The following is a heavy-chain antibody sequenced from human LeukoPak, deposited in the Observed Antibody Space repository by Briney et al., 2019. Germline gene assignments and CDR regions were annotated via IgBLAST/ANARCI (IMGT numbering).Heavy chain of an antibody. Sequence: SETLSLTCDVSGGXVTSTNWWTWVRQPPGKGLERIGEVSHSGSRNYNPSLTGRVTVSLDGAKRQVSLKMTSATAADTAVYYCASHMVVTGTRGFDNWGQGTLVTVS. CDR3: ASHMVVTGTRGFDN. D-gene: IGHD2-21*02. J-gene: IGHJ4*02. CDR2: VSHSGSR. V-gene: IGHV4-4*02. CDR1: GGXVTSTNW.